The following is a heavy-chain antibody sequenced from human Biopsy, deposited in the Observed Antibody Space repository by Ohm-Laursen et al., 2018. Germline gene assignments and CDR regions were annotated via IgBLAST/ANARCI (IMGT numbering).Heavy chain of an antibody. Sequence: SLRLSCTASGFIFSDYGMHWVRQAPGKGLEWVSGISGSSNNIIYADSVRGRFTISRDNAKSSLYLEMNSLRSEDTAFYYCTKRRTAVRPFDSWGHGTLATVSS. D-gene: IGHD6-25*01. CDR1: GFIFSDYG. CDR3: TKRRTAVRPFDS. J-gene: IGHJ4*01. V-gene: IGHV3-9*01. CDR2: ISGSSNNI.